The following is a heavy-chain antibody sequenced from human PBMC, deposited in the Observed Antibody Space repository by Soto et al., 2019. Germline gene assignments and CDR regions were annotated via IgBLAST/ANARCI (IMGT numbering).Heavy chain of an antibody. CDR2: ISYDGSNK. CDR1: GFTFSSYG. D-gene: IGHD3-22*01. V-gene: IGHV3-30*18. CDR3: AKDKRIVVVTAPTRYYGMDV. Sequence: GGSLRLSCAASGFTFSSYGMRWVRQAPGKGLEWVAVISYDGSNKYYADSVKGRFTISRDNSKNTLYLQMNSLRAEDTAVYYCAKDKRIVVVTAPTRYYGMDVWGQGTTATVSS. J-gene: IGHJ6*02.